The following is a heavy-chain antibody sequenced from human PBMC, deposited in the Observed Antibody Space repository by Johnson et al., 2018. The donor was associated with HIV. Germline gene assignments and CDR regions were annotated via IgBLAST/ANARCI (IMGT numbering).Heavy chain of an antibody. J-gene: IGHJ3*02. CDR1: GFTFNSYW. CDR2: IKQDGSEK. D-gene: IGHD3-10*01. V-gene: IGHV3-7*01. Sequence: VQLVESGGGLVQPGGSLRLSCAASGFTFNSYWMSWVHQAPGKGLEWVANIKQDGSEKYYVDSVKGRFTISRDNAKNSLYLQMNSLRAEDTAVYYCARAGSSPAANDAFDIWGQGTMVTVSS. CDR3: ARAGSSPAANDAFDI.